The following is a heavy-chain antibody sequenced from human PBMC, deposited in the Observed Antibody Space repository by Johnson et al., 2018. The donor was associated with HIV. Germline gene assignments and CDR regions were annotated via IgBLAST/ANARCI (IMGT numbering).Heavy chain of an antibody. D-gene: IGHD3-10*01. Sequence: VQLVESGGGLVQPGRSLRLSCAASGFTFDDYAMHWVRQAPGKGLEWVSGISWNSGNIGYADSVKGRFPISRDNAKNSLYLQRKSLRAEDTALYYCAKEFSVGVSMTFDIWGQGTMVTVSS. J-gene: IGHJ3*02. CDR3: AKEFSVGVSMTFDI. CDR1: GFTFDDYA. V-gene: IGHV3-9*01. CDR2: ISWNSGNI.